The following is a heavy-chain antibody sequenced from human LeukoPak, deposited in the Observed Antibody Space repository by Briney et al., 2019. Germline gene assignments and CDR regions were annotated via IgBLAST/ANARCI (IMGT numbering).Heavy chain of an antibody. D-gene: IGHD6-13*01. CDR1: GYSFTSYW. J-gene: IGHJ3*02. Sequence: GESLKISCKGSGYSFTSYWIGWVRQMPGKGLEWMGIIYPGDSDTRYGPSFQGQVTISADKSISTAYLQWSSLKASDTAMYYCARHGAIAAAGAHDAFDIWGQGTMVTVSS. CDR2: IYPGDSDT. V-gene: IGHV5-51*01. CDR3: ARHGAIAAAGAHDAFDI.